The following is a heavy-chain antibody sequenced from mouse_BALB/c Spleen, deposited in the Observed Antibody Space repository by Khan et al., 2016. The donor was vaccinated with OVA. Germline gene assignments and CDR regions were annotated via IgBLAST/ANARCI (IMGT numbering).Heavy chain of an antibody. CDR3: ARAYYVYDGYYGMNY. CDR1: GFSLSRYN. V-gene: IGHV2-6-4*01. D-gene: IGHD2-14*01. J-gene: IGHJ4*01. CDR2: IWGGGGT. Sequence: QVQLKESGPGLVAPSQSLSITCTVSGFSLSRYNIHWVRQPPGEGLEWLGMIWGGGGTDYNSTLKSRLSISKDNSKSQVFLKMNSLQTDDTAMYYCARAYYVYDGYYGMNYWGQGTSVTVST.